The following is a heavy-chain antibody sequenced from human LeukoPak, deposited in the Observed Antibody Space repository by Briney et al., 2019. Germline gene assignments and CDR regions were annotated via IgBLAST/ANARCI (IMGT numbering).Heavy chain of an antibody. CDR2: ISSSGTTM. CDR3: ARVLSVGS. V-gene: IGHV3-48*03. CDR1: GFTFSNYE. D-gene: IGHD2-8*01. J-gene: IGHJ5*02. Sequence: GGSLRLSCAASGFTFSNYEMNWVRQAPGKGLEWVSYISSSGTTMYYADSEKGRFTISRDNAKNSLYLQMNSLRAEDTAVYYCARVLSVGSWGQGTLVTVSS.